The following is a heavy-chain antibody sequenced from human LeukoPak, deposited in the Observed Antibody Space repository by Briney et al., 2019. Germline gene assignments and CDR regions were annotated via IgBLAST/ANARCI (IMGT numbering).Heavy chain of an antibody. J-gene: IGHJ5*02. CDR3: AKDRGPYAGIANNWFDP. CDR2: ISGSAGGS. V-gene: IGHV3-23*01. CDR1: GFTFRLYA. Sequence: PGGSLRLSCAASGFTFRLYAMNWVRQAPGKGLEWVSAISGSAGGSFYADSVKGRFTISRDNSNNTLHLQMSSLRAEDTAIYYCAKDRGPYAGIANNWFDPWGQGTLIIVSS. D-gene: IGHD1-26*01.